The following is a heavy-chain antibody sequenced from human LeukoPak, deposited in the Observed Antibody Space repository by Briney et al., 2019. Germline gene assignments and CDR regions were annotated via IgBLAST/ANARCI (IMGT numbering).Heavy chain of an antibody. J-gene: IGHJ4*02. D-gene: IGHD6-13*01. CDR2: VSSSGSTI. CDR3: ARGRGSSNYFDY. V-gene: IGHV3-48*02. CDR1: GFTFSYYS. Sequence: SGVSLRLSCAASGFTFSYYSINWVRQAPGKGLEWVSSVSSSGSTIYYADSVKGRFSMSRDNAKNSVYLQMTSLRDEDTAVYYCARGRGSSNYFDYWGQGTLVTVSS.